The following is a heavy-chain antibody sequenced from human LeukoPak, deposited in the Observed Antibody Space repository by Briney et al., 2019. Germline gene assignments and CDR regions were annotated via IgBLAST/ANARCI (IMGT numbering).Heavy chain of an antibody. D-gene: IGHD3-22*01. J-gene: IGHJ3*02. CDR2: IYYSGST. CDR3: ASIDTHYDSSGYYTGTFDGAFDI. V-gene: IGHV4-39*07. CDR1: GGSISSSSYY. Sequence: SETLSLTCTVSGGSISSSSYYWGWIRQPPGKGLEWIGSIYYSGSTYYNPSLKSRVTISVDTSKNQFSLKLSSVTAADTAVYYCASIDTHYDSSGYYTGTFDGAFDIWGQGTMVTVSS.